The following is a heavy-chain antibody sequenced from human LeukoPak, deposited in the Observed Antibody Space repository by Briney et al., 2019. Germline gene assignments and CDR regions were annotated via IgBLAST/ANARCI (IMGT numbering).Heavy chain of an antibody. D-gene: IGHD6-19*01. Sequence: ASVKVSCKASGYTFTSCAMNWVRQAPGQGLEWMGWINTNTGNPTYAQGFTGRFVFSLDTSVSTAYLQISSLKAEDTAVYYCARELIAVAGDWGYYFDYWGQGTLVTVSS. CDR3: ARELIAVAGDWGYYFDY. CDR2: INTNTGNP. V-gene: IGHV7-4-1*02. CDR1: GYTFTSCA. J-gene: IGHJ4*02.